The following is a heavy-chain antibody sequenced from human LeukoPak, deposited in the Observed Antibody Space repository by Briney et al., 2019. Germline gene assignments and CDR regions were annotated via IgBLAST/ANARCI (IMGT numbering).Heavy chain of an antibody. CDR3: ARGDVVVVAATGNWFDP. Sequence: PSETLSLTCTVSGGSISSGGYYWSWIHQHPGKGLEWIGYIYYSGSTYYNPSLKSRVTISVDTSKNQFSLKLSSVTAADTAVYYCARGDVVVVAATGNWFDPWGQGTLVTVSS. V-gene: IGHV4-31*03. J-gene: IGHJ5*02. CDR1: GGSISSGGYY. D-gene: IGHD2-15*01. CDR2: IYYSGST.